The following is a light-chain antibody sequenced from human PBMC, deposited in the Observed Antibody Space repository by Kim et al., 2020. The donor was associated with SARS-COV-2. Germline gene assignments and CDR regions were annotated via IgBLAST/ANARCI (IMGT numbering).Light chain of an antibody. CDR3: SSYTSSSTRV. V-gene: IGLV2-14*03. CDR2: DVS. CDR1: SSDVGGYNY. J-gene: IGLJ3*02. Sequence: QSITISCTGTSSDVGGYNYVSWYQQHPGKAPKLMIYDVSNRPSGVSTRFSGSKSGNTASLTISGLQAEDEADYYCSSYTSSSTRVFGGGTQLTVL.